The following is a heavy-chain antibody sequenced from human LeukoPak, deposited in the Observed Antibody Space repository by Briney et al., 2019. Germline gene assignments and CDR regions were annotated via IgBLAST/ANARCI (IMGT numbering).Heavy chain of an antibody. CDR3: AKDTYTSGWYSLDY. CDR2: ISGSGTST. Sequence: TGGSLRLSRAASGFTFSSYAMSWVRQAPGKGLEWVSAISGSGTSTYYADSVKGRFTISRDNSKNTLYLQMNSLRVEDTAVYYCAKDTYTSGWYSLDYWGQGTLVTVSS. D-gene: IGHD6-19*01. CDR1: GFTFSSYA. V-gene: IGHV3-23*01. J-gene: IGHJ4*02.